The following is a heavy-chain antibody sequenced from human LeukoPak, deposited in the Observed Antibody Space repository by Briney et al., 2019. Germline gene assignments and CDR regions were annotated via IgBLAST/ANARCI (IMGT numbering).Heavy chain of an antibody. CDR1: GGSISSYY. V-gene: IGHV4-59*01. CDR3: ARGSEYYYDSSNFDY. Sequence: SETLSLTCTVSGGSISSYYWSWIRQPPGKGLEWIGYIYYSGSTNYNPSLKSRVTISVDTSKNQFSLKLSSVTAADTAVHYCARGSEYYYDSSNFDYWGQGTLVTVSS. J-gene: IGHJ4*02. CDR2: IYYSGST. D-gene: IGHD3-22*01.